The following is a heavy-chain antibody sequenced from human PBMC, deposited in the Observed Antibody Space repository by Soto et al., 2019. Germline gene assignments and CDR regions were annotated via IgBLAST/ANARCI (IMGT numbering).Heavy chain of an antibody. D-gene: IGHD1-7*01. CDR1: GGSFSGYY. J-gene: IGHJ5*02. V-gene: IGHV4-34*01. CDR3: ARAGESNRITGTRWFDP. Sequence: SETLSLTCAVYGGSFSGYYWSWIRQPPGKGLEWIGEINHSGSTNYNPSLKSRVTISVDTSKNQFSLKLSSVTAADTAVYYCARAGESNRITGTRWFDPWGQGTLVTVSS. CDR2: INHSGST.